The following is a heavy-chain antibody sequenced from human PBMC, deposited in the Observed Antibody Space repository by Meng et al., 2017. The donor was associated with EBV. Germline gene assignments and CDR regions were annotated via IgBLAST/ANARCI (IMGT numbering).Heavy chain of an antibody. CDR3: ASESGRGYTPDY. J-gene: IGHJ4*02. V-gene: IGHV1-69*01. CDR1: GGPFRNYA. CDR2: FLPTLGAP. Sequence: GPAAAGGEKPGPSVKVSCKTSGGPFRNYAISWVRQAPGQGLEWLGGFLPTLGAPNYAQKFHGRVSITADESTSTHYMDLSSPRSEDTAVYYCASESGRGYTPDYWGQGTLVTVSS. D-gene: IGHD3-10*01.